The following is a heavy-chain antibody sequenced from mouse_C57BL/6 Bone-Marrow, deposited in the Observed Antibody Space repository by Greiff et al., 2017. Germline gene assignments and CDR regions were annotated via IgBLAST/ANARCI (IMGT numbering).Heavy chain of an antibody. CDR3: ARNYSNPYVMDY. CDR2: LDPSDSYT. CDR1: GYTFTSYW. D-gene: IGHD2-5*01. Sequence: VQLQQPGAELVMPGASVKLSCKASGYTFTSYWMHWVKQRPGPGLEWIGELDPSDSYTNYTQKFKGKSTLTVDKSSSTAYMQLSSLTSEDSAVYYCARNYSNPYVMDYWGQGTSVTVSS. V-gene: IGHV1-69*01. J-gene: IGHJ4*01.